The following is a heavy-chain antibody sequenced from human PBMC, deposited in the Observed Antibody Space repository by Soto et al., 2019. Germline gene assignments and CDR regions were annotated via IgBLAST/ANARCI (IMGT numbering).Heavy chain of an antibody. CDR1: GYIFTSQG. CDR3: ARGRTRALDY. CDR2: ISTYNGNP. Sequence: QIQLVQSGAEVKKPGAAVKVSCKASGYIFTSQGISWVRQAPGQGLEWMGWISTYNGNPNYAQKLQGRGTMTTNTSPTTAFLELRSLTADDTAVYYCARGRTRALDYWGQGTPVIVSS. D-gene: IGHD1-7*01. J-gene: IGHJ4*02. V-gene: IGHV1-18*01.